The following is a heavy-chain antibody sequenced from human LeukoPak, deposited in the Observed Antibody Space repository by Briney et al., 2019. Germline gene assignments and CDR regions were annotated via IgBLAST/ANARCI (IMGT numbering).Heavy chain of an antibody. D-gene: IGHD3-10*01. CDR2: INAGNGNT. CDR3: ARDPYASGSIDY. J-gene: IGHJ4*02. V-gene: IGHV1-18*01. Sequence: ASVKVSCKASGYTFTSYGISWVRQAPGQGLEWMGWINAGNGNTKYSQKFQGRVTITRDTSASTAYMELSSLRSEDTAVYYYARDPYASGSIDYWGQGTLVTVSS. CDR1: GYTFTSYG.